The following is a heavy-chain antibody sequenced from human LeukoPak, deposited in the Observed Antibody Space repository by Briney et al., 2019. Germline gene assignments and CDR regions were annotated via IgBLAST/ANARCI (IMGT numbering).Heavy chain of an antibody. D-gene: IGHD6-13*01. Sequence: GRSLRLSCAASGFTFSRYWMNWVRQAPGKGLEWVANIKEDGSEKNYVDSVKGRFTISRDNAKNSLYLQMNSLRAEDTAVYYCARGGSSWGDYWGQGTLVTVSS. CDR3: ARGGSSWGDY. V-gene: IGHV3-7*03. CDR1: GFTFSRYW. CDR2: IKEDGSEK. J-gene: IGHJ4*02.